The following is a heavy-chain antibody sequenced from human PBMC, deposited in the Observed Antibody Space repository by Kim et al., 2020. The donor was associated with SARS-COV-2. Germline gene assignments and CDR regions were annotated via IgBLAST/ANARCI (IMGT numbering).Heavy chain of an antibody. CDR2: VYYTGST. V-gene: IGHV4-39*01. CDR3: ARHYRGTSMRFLVLVQFDY. CDR1: GGSISSSGYY. D-gene: IGHD2-2*01. Sequence: SETLSLTCTVSGGSISSSGYYWGWIRQPPGKGLEWIGSVYYTGSTYYNPSLKSRVTISVDTSKNQFSLKLSSVTAADTAVYYCARHYRGTSMRFLVLVQFDYWWERTLV. J-gene: IGHJ4*02.